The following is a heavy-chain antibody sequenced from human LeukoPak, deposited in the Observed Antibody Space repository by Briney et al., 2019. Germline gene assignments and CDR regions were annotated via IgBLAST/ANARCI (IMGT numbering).Heavy chain of an antibody. CDR2: VTGSGSTT. CDR1: GFGFSAYA. V-gene: IGHV3-23*01. CDR3: AKGKVSDS. D-gene: IGHD3-10*01. J-gene: IGHJ4*02. Sequence: GGSLRLSCAASGFGFSAYAMTWVRQAPGKGLEWGSSVTGSGSTTYYSESVEGRVTISRDNSNNTLFLQMNSLRGDDTAVYYCAKGKVSDSWGQGTLVTVSS.